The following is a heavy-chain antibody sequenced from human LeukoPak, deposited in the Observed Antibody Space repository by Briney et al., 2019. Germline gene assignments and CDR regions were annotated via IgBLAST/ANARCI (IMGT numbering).Heavy chain of an antibody. V-gene: IGHV4-4*07. J-gene: IGHJ6*03. CDR3: ARGNSGSYLYYYYYYMDV. CDR1: GGSVSSYY. Sequence: SETLSLTCTVSGGSVSSYYWSWIRQPAGKGLEWIWRFDTSGKTYCDPPLHSRVTMSLDTSKNQFSMNLNSVTAADTAVYYCARGNSGSYLYYYYYYMDVWGKGTTVTVSS. D-gene: IGHD1-26*01. CDR2: FDTSGKT.